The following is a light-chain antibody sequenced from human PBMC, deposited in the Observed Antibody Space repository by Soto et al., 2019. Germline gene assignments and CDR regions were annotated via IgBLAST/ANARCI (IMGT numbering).Light chain of an antibody. CDR1: SRVVGGYNY. J-gene: IGLJ1*01. V-gene: IGLV2-11*01. CDR2: DVT. Sequence: QAVVTQPRSVSGSPGQSPTISCTGTSRVVGGYNYVSWYQQYPGKVPKLMIYDVTKRPSGVPDRFSGSKSGNTASLTISGLQAEDEADYYCCSHAGSYTYVFGTGTKVTVL. CDR3: CSHAGSYTYV.